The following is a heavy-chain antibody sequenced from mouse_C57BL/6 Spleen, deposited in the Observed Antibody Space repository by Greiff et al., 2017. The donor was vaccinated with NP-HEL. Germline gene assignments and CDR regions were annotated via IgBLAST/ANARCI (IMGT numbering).Heavy chain of an antibody. CDR1: GYTFTDYA. CDR2: IDPETGGT. V-gene: IGHV1-15*01. J-gene: IGHJ3*01. D-gene: IGHD2-2*01. Sequence: QVQLKQSGAELVRPGASVTLSCKASGYTFTDYAMPWVTQTPVHGLEWIGAIDPETGGTAYNQKFQGKAILTADKSSSTAYMELRSLTSEDSAVYYCTRSPSTMVTRAWFAYWGQGTLVTVSA. CDR3: TRSPSTMVTRAWFAY.